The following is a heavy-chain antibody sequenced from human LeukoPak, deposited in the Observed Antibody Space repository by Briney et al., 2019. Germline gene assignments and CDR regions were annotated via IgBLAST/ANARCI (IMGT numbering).Heavy chain of an antibody. Sequence: ASVKVSCKASGYIFTDYFIHWVRQTPGEGLEWTGWINSGSGGTNYAQKFQGRVTMTRDTSISTTYMELSRLTSDDTAVYFCARDGGFDYWGQGTLVTVSS. D-gene: IGHD3-16*01. V-gene: IGHV1-2*02. CDR2: INSGSGGT. CDR3: ARDGGFDY. J-gene: IGHJ4*02. CDR1: GYIFTDYF.